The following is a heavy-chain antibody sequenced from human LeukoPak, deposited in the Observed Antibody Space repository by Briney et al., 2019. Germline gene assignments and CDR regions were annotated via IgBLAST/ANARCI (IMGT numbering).Heavy chain of an antibody. CDR2: IYYSGST. Sequence: SETLSLTCTVSGGSISSYYWSWIRQPPGKGLEWIGYIYYSGSTNYNPSLKSRVTISVDTSKNQFSLKLSSVTAADTAVYYCARQDCSSTSCCKLDPWGQGTLVTVSS. V-gene: IGHV4-59*08. CDR1: GGSISSYY. D-gene: IGHD2-2*01. CDR3: ARQDCSSTSCCKLDP. J-gene: IGHJ5*02.